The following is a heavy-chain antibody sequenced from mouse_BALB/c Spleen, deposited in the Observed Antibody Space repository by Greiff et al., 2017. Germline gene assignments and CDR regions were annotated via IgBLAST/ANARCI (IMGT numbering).Heavy chain of an antibody. V-gene: IGHV1-69*01. D-gene: IGHD1-2*01. J-gene: IGHJ2*01. CDR1: GYTFTDYW. Sequence: VQLQQPGAELVMPGASVKMSCKASGYTFTDYWMHWVKQRPGQGLEWIGAIDTSDSYTSYNQKFKGKATLTVDESSSTAYMQLSSLTSEDSAVYYCARLRLRGFDYWGQGTTLTVSS. CDR3: ARLRLRGFDY. CDR2: IDTSDSYT.